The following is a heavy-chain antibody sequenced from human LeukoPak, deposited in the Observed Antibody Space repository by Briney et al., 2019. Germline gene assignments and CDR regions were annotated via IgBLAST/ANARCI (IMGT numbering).Heavy chain of an antibody. J-gene: IGHJ6*03. Sequence: GASVKVSCKASGYTFTGYYMHWVRQAPGQGLEWMGWINPNSGGTNCRVTMTRDTSISTAYMELSRLRSDDTAVYYCARFPPYYYYMDVWGKGTTVTVSS. CDR2: INPNSGGT. V-gene: IGHV1-2*02. CDR1: GYTFTGYY. CDR3: ARFPPYYYYMDV.